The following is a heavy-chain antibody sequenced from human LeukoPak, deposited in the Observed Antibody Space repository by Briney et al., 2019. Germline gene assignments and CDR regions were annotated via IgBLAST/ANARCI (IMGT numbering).Heavy chain of an antibody. CDR2: MNPNSGNT. J-gene: IGHJ4*02. V-gene: IGHV1-8*03. D-gene: IGHD3-3*01. CDR1: GYTFTSYD. Sequence: ASVKVSCKASGYTFTSYDINWVRQATGQGLEWMGWMNPNSGNTGYAQKFQGRVTITRNTSISTAYMELSSLRSEDTAVYYCARGNNYDFWSGYYKGYYFDYWGQGTLVTVSS. CDR3: ARGNNYDFWSGYYKGYYFDY.